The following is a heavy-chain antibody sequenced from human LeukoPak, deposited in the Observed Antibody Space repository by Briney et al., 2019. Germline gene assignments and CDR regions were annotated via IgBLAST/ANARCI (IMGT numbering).Heavy chain of an antibody. V-gene: IGHV3-23*01. CDR1: GFTFSSYA. CDR2: ISGSGGST. CDR3: AKTPSYCSGGSCYSGYFDN. J-gene: IGHJ4*02. D-gene: IGHD2-15*01. Sequence: PAGSLRLSCVASGFTFSSYAMSWVRQAPGKGLEWVSTISGSGGSTYFADSVKGRFTISRDNSKNTVYLQMNSLRVEDTALYYCAKTPSYCSGGSCYSGYFDNWGQGTRVTVSS.